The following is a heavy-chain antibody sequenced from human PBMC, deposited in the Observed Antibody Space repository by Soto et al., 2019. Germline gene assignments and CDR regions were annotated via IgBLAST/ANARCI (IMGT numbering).Heavy chain of an antibody. CDR1: GFNFRDFW. D-gene: IGHD1-26*01. J-gene: IGHJ4*02. V-gene: IGHV3-74*01. CDR2: IPSDGRDV. Sequence: GGSLRLCCEASGFNFRDFWMHWVRQPPGKGPEWVSNIPSDGRDVSYADSVRGRFTISRDDARNTLYLQMSDLRVEDTAIYYCTRDDSGLGIDYWGQGTQVTVSS. CDR3: TRDDSGLGIDY.